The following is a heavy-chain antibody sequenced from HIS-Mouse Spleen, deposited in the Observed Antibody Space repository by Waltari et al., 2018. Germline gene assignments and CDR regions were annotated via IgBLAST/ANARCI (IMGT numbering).Heavy chain of an antibody. V-gene: IGHV3-23*01. CDR1: GFTFCSYA. CDR2: ISGSGGST. Sequence: EVQLLESGGGLVQPGGSLRCSCAASGFTFCSYAMGWVRQAPGKGLEWVSAISGSGGSTYYADSVKGRFTISRDNSKNTLYLQMNSLRAEDTAVYYCAKDDTAMVTASFDYWGQGTLVTVSS. D-gene: IGHD5-18*01. CDR3: AKDDTAMVTASFDY. J-gene: IGHJ4*02.